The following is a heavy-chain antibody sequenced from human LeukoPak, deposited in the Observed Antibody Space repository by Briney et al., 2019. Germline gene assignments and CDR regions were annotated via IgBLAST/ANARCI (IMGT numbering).Heavy chain of an antibody. D-gene: IGHD6-13*01. J-gene: IGHJ5*02. V-gene: IGHV4-59*12. CDR3: ARIIAAAGTTVGP. Sequence: PSETLSLTCTVSGGSISSYYWSWIRQPPGKGLEWIGYIYYSGSTNYNPSLKSRVTISVDTSKNQFSLKLSSVTAADTAVYYCARIIAAAGTTVGPWGQGTLVTVSS. CDR1: GGSISSYY. CDR2: IYYSGST.